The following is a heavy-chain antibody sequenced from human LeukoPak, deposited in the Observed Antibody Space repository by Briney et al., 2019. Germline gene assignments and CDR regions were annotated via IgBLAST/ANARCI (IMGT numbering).Heavy chain of an antibody. J-gene: IGHJ6*02. V-gene: IGHV3-21*01. CDR3: ARGIPDYDILTDYALDV. CDR1: GSTVSTNF. Sequence: GGSLRLSCAASGSTVSTNFMTWVRQAPGKGLEWVSFISSSSSFIYDADSVKGRFTISRDNAKNSLYLQMNSLRVEDTAVYYCARGIPDYDILTDYALDVWGQGTTVTVSS. D-gene: IGHD3-9*01. CDR2: ISSSSSFI.